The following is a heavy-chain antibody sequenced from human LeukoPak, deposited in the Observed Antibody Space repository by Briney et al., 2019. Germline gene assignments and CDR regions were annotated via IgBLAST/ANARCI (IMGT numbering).Heavy chain of an antibody. D-gene: IGHD2-21*02. CDR2: IYYSGST. J-gene: IGHJ6*03. V-gene: IGHV4-59*01. Sequence: SETLSLTCTVFGGSISSYYWSWIRQPPGKGLEWIGYIYYSGSTNYNPSLKSRVTISVDTSKNQFSLKLSSVTAADTAVYYCARVNCGGDCYSYYYYYYMDVWGKGTTVTISS. CDR3: ARVNCGGDCYSYYYYYYMDV. CDR1: GGSISSYY.